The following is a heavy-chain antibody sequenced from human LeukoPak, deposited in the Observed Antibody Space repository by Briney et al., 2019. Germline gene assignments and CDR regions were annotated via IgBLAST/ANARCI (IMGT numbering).Heavy chain of an antibody. CDR2: IYTSGST. Sequence: SETLSLTCTVSGGSISSYYWSWIRQPAGKGLEWIGRIYTSGSTNYSPSLKSRVTMSVDTSKNQFSLKLSSVTAADTAVYYCARDERYCSSTSCWGDWFDPWGQGTLVTVSS. CDR1: GGSISSYY. V-gene: IGHV4-4*07. J-gene: IGHJ5*02. CDR3: ARDERYCSSTSCWGDWFDP. D-gene: IGHD2-2*01.